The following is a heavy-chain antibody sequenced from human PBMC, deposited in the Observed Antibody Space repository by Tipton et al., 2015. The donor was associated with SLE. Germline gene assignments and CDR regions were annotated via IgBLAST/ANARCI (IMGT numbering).Heavy chain of an antibody. D-gene: IGHD3-10*01. CDR2: LSGSGGST. CDR1: GFTFSTYG. J-gene: IGHJ4*02. V-gene: IGHV3-23*01. Sequence: SLRLSCAASGFTFSTYGMNWVRQAPGKGLEWVSGLSGSGGSTYYADSVKGRFFISRDNSRNCLYLQMNSLRAEDTAVYFCARDLGDGQWDFRGSDYWGQETLVTVSS. CDR3: ARDLGDGQWDFRGSDY.